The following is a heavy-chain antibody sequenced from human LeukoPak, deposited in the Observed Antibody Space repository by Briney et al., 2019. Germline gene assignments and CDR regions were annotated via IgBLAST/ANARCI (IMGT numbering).Heavy chain of an antibody. D-gene: IGHD3-10*01. Sequence: GRSLRLSCAASGFTFSSYGMHWVRQAPGKGLEWVAVISYDGSNKYYADSVKGRFTISRDNSKNTLYLQMNSLRAEDTAEYYCALGAHYYGSGSQNYYGMDVWGKGTTVTVSS. CDR1: GFTFSSYG. CDR2: ISYDGSNK. CDR3: ALGAHYYGSGSQNYYGMDV. J-gene: IGHJ6*04. V-gene: IGHV3-30*03.